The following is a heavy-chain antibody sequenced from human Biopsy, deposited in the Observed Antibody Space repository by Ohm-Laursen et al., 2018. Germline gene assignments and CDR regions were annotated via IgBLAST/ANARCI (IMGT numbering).Heavy chain of an antibody. D-gene: IGHD4-23*01. CDR1: GGSFTRHY. V-gene: IGHV4-59*11. CDR3: ARGSNDFGGLYFPR. J-gene: IGHJ4*02. Sequence: SETLSLTCTVSGGSFTRHYWSWIRQPPGKGLAWIGHISYTGYTSYNASLKSRVTISVDTSRNRFSLRLSSLTAADTAVYYCARGSNDFGGLYFPRWGQGTLLTVSS. CDR2: ISYTGYT.